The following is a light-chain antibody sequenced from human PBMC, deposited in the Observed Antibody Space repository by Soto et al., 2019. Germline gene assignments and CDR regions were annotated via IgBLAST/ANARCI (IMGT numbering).Light chain of an antibody. V-gene: IGKV3D-11*02. Sequence: EIVLTQSPGTLSLYTGERATLSCRASQSVSSNLAWYQQKPGQAPRLLIYDASNRVTGIPARFRGSGSGTDFTLTISSLEPDDFAVYYCQQRSNWQITFGQVTRLEIK. CDR2: DAS. J-gene: IGKJ5*01. CDR1: QSVSSN. CDR3: QQRSNWQIT.